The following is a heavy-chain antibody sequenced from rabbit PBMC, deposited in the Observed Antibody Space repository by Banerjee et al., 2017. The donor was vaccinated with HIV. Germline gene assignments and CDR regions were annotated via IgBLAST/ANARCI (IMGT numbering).Heavy chain of an antibody. CDR2: IYVDSSGST. D-gene: IGHD4-1*01. Sequence: QSLEESGGGLVQPEGSLTLTCTASGFSFSSSYYMCWVRQAPGKGLEYIACIYVDSSGSTVYANWAKGRFTISKTSSTTVTLEMTSLTAADTATYFCARDLDDVIGWNFGWWGPGTLVTVS. CDR3: ARDLDDVIGWNFGW. J-gene: IGHJ4*01. CDR1: GFSFSSSYY. V-gene: IGHV1S40*01.